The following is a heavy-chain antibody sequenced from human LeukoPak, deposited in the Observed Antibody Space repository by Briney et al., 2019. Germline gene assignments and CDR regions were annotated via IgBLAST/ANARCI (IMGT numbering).Heavy chain of an antibody. Sequence: PGGSLRLSCAASGFTFSYYWMTWVRQAPGKGLEWVANIKEDGSEKNYVDSVKGRFTISRDNAKNSLYLQMNSLRAEDTAVYYCARGQYQLPWGRGTLVTVSS. CDR1: GFTFSYYW. V-gene: IGHV3-7*01. D-gene: IGHD2-2*01. CDR2: IKEDGSEK. J-gene: IGHJ5*02. CDR3: ARGQYQLP.